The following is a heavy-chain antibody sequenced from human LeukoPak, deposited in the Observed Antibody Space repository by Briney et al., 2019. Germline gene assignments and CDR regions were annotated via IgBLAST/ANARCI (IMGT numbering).Heavy chain of an antibody. CDR2: ISSNGGVT. CDR1: GFTFSTYA. V-gene: IGHV3-64*01. CDR3: AREGPVAHFDY. J-gene: IGHJ4*02. Sequence: GGSLRLSCAASGFTFSTYAMRWVRQAPGKGLQYVSAISSNGGVTYYANSVKGRFTISRDNSKSTLYLQMGSLRAEDMAVYYCAREGPVAHFDYWGQGALVTVSS.